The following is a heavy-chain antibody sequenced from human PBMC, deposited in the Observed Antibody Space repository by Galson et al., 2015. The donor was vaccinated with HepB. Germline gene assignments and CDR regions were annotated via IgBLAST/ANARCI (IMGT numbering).Heavy chain of an antibody. Sequence: SLRLSCAASGFSLSMYDMHWVRQVTGKGLEWVSAVSPSGDPYYADSVKGRFTISRENAKNSMYLQMNNLRAGDTALYYCAREIRTPTGVGDGMDVWGQGTTVTVSS. D-gene: IGHD2-8*01. CDR3: AREIRTPTGVGDGMDV. CDR2: VSPSGDP. CDR1: GFSLSMYD. J-gene: IGHJ6*02. V-gene: IGHV3-13*05.